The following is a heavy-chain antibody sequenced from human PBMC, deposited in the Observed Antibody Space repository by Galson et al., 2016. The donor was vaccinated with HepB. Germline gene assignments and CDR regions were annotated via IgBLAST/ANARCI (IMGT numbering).Heavy chain of an antibody. J-gene: IGHJ4*02. CDR2: ISRDSTYT. V-gene: IGHV3-11*06. CDR3: AREMSLITILRGVTSSRLHHAIDC. Sequence: SLRLSCAASGFTFSDYYMSWIRQAPGKGLEWVSYISRDSTYTNYADSVKGRFTISRDNAKNPLFLQMNTLRAEDTAVYYCAREMSLITILRGVTSSRLHHAIDCWGQGTLVTVSS. D-gene: IGHD3-10*01. CDR1: GFTFSDYY.